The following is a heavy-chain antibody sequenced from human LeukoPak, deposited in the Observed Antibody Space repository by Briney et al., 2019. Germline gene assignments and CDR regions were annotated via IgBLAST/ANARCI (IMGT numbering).Heavy chain of an antibody. Sequence: GGSLRLSCAASGFTFSSYAMSWVRQAPGKGLEWVSAISGSGGSTYYADSVKGRFTISRDNSKNSLYLQMNSLRAEDTAVYYCAREVTMVRGVILDYYMDVWGKGTTVTISS. CDR1: GFTFSSYA. D-gene: IGHD3-10*01. J-gene: IGHJ6*03. CDR3: AREVTMVRGVILDYYMDV. V-gene: IGHV3-23*01. CDR2: ISGSGGST.